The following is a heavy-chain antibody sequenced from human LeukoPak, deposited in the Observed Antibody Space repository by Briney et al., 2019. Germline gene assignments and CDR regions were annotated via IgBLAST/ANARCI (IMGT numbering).Heavy chain of an antibody. D-gene: IGHD2-2*02. V-gene: IGHV4-34*01. CDR1: GGSFSGYY. CDR2: INHSGST. CDR3: ARRGIGYCSSTSCYTSYYYYYYMDV. J-gene: IGHJ6*03. Sequence: SETLSLTCAVYGGSFSGYYWSWIRQPPGKGLEWIGEINHSGSTNYNPSLKSRVTISVDTSKNQFSLKLSSVTAADTAVYYCARRGIGYCSSTSCYTSYYYYYYMDVWGKGTTVTVSS.